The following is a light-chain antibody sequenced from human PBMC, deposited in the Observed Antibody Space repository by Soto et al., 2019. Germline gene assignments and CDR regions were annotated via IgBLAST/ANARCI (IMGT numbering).Light chain of an antibody. V-gene: IGKV1-39*01. CDR1: QTIGTY. CDR3: QQSYNTPLT. Sequence: IEVTQSPSSLAASLGYRVTITCLASQTIGTYVNWYRQKSGAAPELLIYDASTLQSGVPSRFRGGASGTDFTLTISSLQLDDFETYYCQQSYNTPLTFGQGTKVDIK. J-gene: IGKJ1*01. CDR2: DAS.